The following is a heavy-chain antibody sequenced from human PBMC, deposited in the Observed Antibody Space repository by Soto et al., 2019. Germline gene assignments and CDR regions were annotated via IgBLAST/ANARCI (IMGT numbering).Heavy chain of an antibody. V-gene: IGHV3-33*01. Sequence: GGSLRLSCAASGFTFSSHGMHWVRQAPGKGLEWVAVIWYDGSNKYYADSVKGRFTISRDNSKNTLYLQMNSLRAEDTAVYYCAREGGPVRYYSSGYYPYYYYYMDVWGKGTTVTVSS. D-gene: IGHD3-22*01. CDR3: AREGGPVRYYSSGYYPYYYYYMDV. J-gene: IGHJ6*03. CDR1: GFTFSSHG. CDR2: IWYDGSNK.